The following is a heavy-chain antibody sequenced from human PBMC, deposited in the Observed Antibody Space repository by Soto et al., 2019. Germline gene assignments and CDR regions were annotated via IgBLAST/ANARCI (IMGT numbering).Heavy chain of an antibody. CDR3: ARGRGIAARLSWFDP. V-gene: IGHV4-34*01. Sequence: QVQLQQWGAGLLKPSETLSLTCAVYGGSFSGYYWSWIRQPPGKGLEWIGEINHSGSTNYNPSLKSRVTISVDTSKTQFSLKLSSVTAADTAVYYCARGRGIAARLSWFDPWGQGTLVTVSS. CDR2: INHSGST. CDR1: GGSFSGYY. D-gene: IGHD6-6*01. J-gene: IGHJ5*02.